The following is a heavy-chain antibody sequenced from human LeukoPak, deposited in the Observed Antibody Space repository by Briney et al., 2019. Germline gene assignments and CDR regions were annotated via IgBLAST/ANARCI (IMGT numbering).Heavy chain of an antibody. J-gene: IGHJ4*02. D-gene: IGHD4-23*01. CDR3: AREDYGGTNFDC. CDR2: ISNTGYTT. V-gene: IGHV3-11*01. CDR1: GFTLSDYY. Sequence: GGSLRLSCAASGFTLSDYYISWIRQAPGKGLEGVAYISNTGYTTYYGDSVKGRFIISRDNAKNSVSLQMNSLRVGDTALYYCAREDYGGTNFDCWGQGTLVTVSS.